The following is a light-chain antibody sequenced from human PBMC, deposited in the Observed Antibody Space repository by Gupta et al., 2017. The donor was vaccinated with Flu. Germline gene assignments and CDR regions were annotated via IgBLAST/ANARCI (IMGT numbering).Light chain of an antibody. CDR3: AGWDDSLSCWV. V-gene: IGLV1-47*01. Sequence: VLPQPPSASGTPGQIATISCSGSSSNIGSNYVYWYQQLPRTAPKLLTYRNNQRPSGVHDGFSGSKSGPSDSLAISGLRSEEEADDYCAGWDDSLSCWVFGGGTKLTVL. CDR2: RNN. CDR1: SSNIGSNY. J-gene: IGLJ3*02.